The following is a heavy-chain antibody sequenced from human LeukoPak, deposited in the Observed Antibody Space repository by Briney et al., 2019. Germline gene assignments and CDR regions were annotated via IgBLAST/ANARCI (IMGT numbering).Heavy chain of an antibody. CDR3: AASRYCSSTSCYASFDY. Sequence: PGRSLRLSCIASRFIFSNYGMHWVRQVPGKGLEWVAEIWDDGRNKYYADSVKGRFTISRDNSKKTLYLQMNSLRVEDTAVYYCAASRYCSSTSCYASFDYWGQGTLVTVSS. CDR2: IWDDGRNK. J-gene: IGHJ4*02. D-gene: IGHD2-2*01. V-gene: IGHV3-33*01. CDR1: RFIFSNYG.